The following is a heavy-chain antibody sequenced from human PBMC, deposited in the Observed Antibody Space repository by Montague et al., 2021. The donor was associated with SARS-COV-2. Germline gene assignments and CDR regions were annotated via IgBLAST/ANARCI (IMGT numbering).Heavy chain of an antibody. CDR1: GFTFSDYY. J-gene: IGHJ4*02. Sequence: SLRLSCAASGFTFSDYYMSWICQAPGKGLEWVSYISSSGSTIYYADSVKGRFTISRDNAKNSLYLQMNSLRAEDTAVYYCARESAYDSSGYTFDYWGQGTLVTVSS. V-gene: IGHV3-11*01. D-gene: IGHD3-22*01. CDR2: ISSSGSTI. CDR3: ARESAYDSSGYTFDY.